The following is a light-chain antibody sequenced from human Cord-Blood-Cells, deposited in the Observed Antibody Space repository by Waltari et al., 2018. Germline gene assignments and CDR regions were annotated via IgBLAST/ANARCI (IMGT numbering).Light chain of an antibody. CDR2: EVS. V-gene: IGLV2-8*01. CDR3: SSYAGSNNVV. Sequence: QSALTQPPSASGSPGQSVTISCTGTSSDVGGYNYVSCYHQHPGKAPKLMIYEVSKRPSGVPELFSGSRSGNTASLTVSGLQAEDEADYYCSSYAGSNNVVFGGGTKLTVL. J-gene: IGLJ2*01. CDR1: SSDVGGYNY.